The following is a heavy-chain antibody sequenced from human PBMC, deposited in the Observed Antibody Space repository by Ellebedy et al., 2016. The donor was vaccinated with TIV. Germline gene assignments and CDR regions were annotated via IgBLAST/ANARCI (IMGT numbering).Heavy chain of an antibody. CDR1: GYSISRGYY. CDR3: ARDGTSVAVDY. V-gene: IGHV4-38-2*02. Sequence: MPSETLSLTCTVSGYSISRGYYWGWFRQPPGKGLEWIGSINHRESTYYNPSLQSRVTISVDTSKNQFSLKLTSVTAADTAVFDCARDGTSVAVDYWGQGTLVTVSS. D-gene: IGHD2-2*01. CDR2: INHREST. J-gene: IGHJ4*02.